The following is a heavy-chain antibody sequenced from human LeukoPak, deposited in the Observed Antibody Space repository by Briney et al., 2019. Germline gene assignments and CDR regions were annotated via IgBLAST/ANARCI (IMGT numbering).Heavy chain of an antibody. J-gene: IGHJ4*02. V-gene: IGHV1-69-2*01. D-gene: IGHD6-19*01. CDR2: VDPEDGET. CDR3: ATVWGIAVAGTSQRKFDY. CDR1: GYTFTDYY. Sequence: GATVKISCKVSGYTFTDYYMHWLQQAPGKGLEWMGLVDPEDGETIYAEKFQGRVTITADTSTDTAYMELSSLRSEDTAVYYCATVWGIAVAGTSQRKFDYWGQGTLVTVSS.